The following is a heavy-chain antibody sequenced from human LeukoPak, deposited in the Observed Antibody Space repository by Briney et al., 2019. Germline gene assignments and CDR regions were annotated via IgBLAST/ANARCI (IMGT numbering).Heavy chain of an antibody. CDR3: ARVGNNVYDY. CDR1: GGSISSYY. V-gene: IGHV4-59*04. D-gene: IGHD1-14*01. Sequence: SSETLSLTCTVSGGSISSYYWGWIRQPPGKGLEWIGNIYHSGSTFYNPSLKSRVTISVDTSKNQFSLKLSSVTAADTAVYFCARVGNNVYDYWGQGTLVTVSS. J-gene: IGHJ4*02. CDR2: IYHSGST.